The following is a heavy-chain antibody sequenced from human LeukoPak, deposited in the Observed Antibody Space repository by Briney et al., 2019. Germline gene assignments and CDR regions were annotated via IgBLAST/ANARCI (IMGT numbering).Heavy chain of an antibody. CDR2: ISGSGGTT. CDR1: GLTFSSYA. Sequence: GGSLRLSCAASGLTFSSYAMSWVRQAPGKGLEWGSAISGSGGTTYYAESVKGRFTISRDNSKNRLHLQMNSLRAEDTAVYYCAQGRFTMDPWGQGTLVTVSS. CDR3: AQGRFTMDP. D-gene: IGHD3-10*01. V-gene: IGHV3-23*01. J-gene: IGHJ1*01.